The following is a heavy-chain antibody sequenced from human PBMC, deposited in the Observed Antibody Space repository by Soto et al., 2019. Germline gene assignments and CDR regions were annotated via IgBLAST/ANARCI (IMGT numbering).Heavy chain of an antibody. CDR3: ARGEYYGSGKYFDY. Sequence: SETLSLTCAVSGHSISSGDYWGWIRQPPGKGLEWIGSFYHSGSTYYNPSLKSRVTISVDTSKNQFSLKLSSVTAADTAVYYCARGEYYGSGKYFDYWGQRTLLTVCS. V-gene: IGHV4-38-2*01. D-gene: IGHD3-10*01. CDR2: FYHSGST. CDR1: GHSISSGDY. J-gene: IGHJ4*02.